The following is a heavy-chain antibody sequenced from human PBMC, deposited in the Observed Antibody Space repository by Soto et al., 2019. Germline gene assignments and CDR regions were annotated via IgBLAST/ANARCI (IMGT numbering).Heavy chain of an antibody. Sequence: SETLSLTXTVSGGSVSSGSYYWSWIRQPPGKGLEWIGYIYYSGSTNYNPSLKSRVTISVDTSKNQFSLKLSSVTAADTAVYYCARVSFGGTPYYDFWSGYYTNWFDPWGQGTLVTVSS. CDR3: ARVSFGGTPYYDFWSGYYTNWFDP. V-gene: IGHV4-61*01. CDR2: IYYSGST. D-gene: IGHD3-3*01. CDR1: GGSVSSGSYY. J-gene: IGHJ5*02.